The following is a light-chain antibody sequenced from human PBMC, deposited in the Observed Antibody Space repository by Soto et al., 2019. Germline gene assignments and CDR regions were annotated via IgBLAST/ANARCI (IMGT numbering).Light chain of an antibody. J-gene: IGLJ1*01. Sequence: QSALTQPLSVSGSPGQSVTISCTGTSSDVGSYNRVSWYQQPPGTAPKLMIYEVTNRPSGVPDRFSGSKSGNTASLTISGLQAEDEADYYCSSYTSSDTYVFGTGTKVTVL. V-gene: IGLV2-18*02. CDR2: EVT. CDR1: SSDVGSYNR. CDR3: SSYTSSDTYV.